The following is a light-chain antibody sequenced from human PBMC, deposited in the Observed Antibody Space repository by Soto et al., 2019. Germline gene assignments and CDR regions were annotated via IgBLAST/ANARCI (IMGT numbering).Light chain of an antibody. CDR1: QGIRND. V-gene: IGKV1-17*01. CDR3: LQHKSDSWT. J-gene: IGKJ1*01. CDR2: AAS. Sequence: DIQMTQSPSYLSASVGDRVTITCRPSQGIRNDLGWYQQKPGKAPKRLIYAASSLQSWVPSRCNCRGPGTEFTLTISSLQHEDFATYCCLQHKSDSWTFGQGTKVEIK.